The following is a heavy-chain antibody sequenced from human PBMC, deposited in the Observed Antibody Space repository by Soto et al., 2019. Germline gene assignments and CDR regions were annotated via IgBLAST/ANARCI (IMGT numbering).Heavy chain of an antibody. CDR2: IYHSGST. J-gene: IGHJ3*02. CDR3: ARGGWLQLVVRAFDI. D-gene: IGHD5-12*01. CDR1: GGSISSSNW. Sequence: SETLSLTCAVSGGSISSSNWWSWVRQPPGKGLEWIGEIYHSGSTNYNPSLKSRVTISVDKSKNQFSLKLSSVTAADTAVYYCARGGWLQLVVRAFDIWGQGTMVTVSS. V-gene: IGHV4-4*02.